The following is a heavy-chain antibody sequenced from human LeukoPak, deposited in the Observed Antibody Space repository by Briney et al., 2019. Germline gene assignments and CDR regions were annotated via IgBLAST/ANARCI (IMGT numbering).Heavy chain of an antibody. J-gene: IGHJ4*02. D-gene: IGHD4-4*01. Sequence: ASVKVSCKTSGYNFNDFDINWVRQATGQGLEWMGWMTPGSGHTGYARRFQGRVSMTRDTSISTAYMELSSPKSEDTALYYCMTGRTYDDSTPYDYWGQGTWVTVSS. V-gene: IGHV1-8*01. CDR1: GYNFNDFD. CDR3: MTGRTYDDSTPYDY. CDR2: MTPGSGHT.